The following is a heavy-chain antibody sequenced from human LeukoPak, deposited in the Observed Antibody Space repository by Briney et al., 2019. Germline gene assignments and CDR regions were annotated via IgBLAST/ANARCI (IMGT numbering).Heavy chain of an antibody. V-gene: IGHV3-15*01. CDR3: TTDPNTEHFYYYGMDV. CDR2: IKSKTDGGTT. CDR1: GFTFSNAW. D-gene: IGHD1-1*01. Sequence: GGSLRLSCAASGFTFSNAWMSWVRQAPGKGLEWVGRIKSKTDGGTTDYAAPVKGRFTISRDDSKNTLYVQMNSPKSEDTAVYYCTTDPNTEHFYYYGMDVWGQGTTVTVSS. J-gene: IGHJ6*02.